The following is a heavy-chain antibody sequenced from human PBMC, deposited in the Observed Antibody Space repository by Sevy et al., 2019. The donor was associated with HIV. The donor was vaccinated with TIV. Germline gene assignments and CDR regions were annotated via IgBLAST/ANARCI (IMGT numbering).Heavy chain of an antibody. V-gene: IGHV3-7*03. D-gene: IGHD3-10*01. J-gene: IGHJ3*02. CDR3: AREMSLMVRGPADAFDI. CDR1: GFTFTSYW. CDR2: IKQDGSEK. Sequence: GGSLRLSCAASGFTFTSYWMSWVRQAPGKGLEWVANIKQDGSEKYYVDSVKGRFTISRDNAKNSLYLQMNSLRAEDTAVYYCAREMSLMVRGPADAFDIWGQGTMVTVSS.